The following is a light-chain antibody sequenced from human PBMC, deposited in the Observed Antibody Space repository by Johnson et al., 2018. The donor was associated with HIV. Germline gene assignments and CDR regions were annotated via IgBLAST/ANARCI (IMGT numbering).Light chain of an antibody. CDR1: SSNIGNNY. V-gene: IGLV1-51*02. CDR2: ENN. J-gene: IGLJ1*01. Sequence: QSVLTQPPSVSAAPGQKVTISCSGSSSNIGNNYVSWYQQLPGTAPKLLIYENNKRPSGIPDRFSGSKSGPSATLGITGLQTGEEADYYCGTWDNSLSAIYASGPGTKFTVL. CDR3: GTWDNSLSAIYA.